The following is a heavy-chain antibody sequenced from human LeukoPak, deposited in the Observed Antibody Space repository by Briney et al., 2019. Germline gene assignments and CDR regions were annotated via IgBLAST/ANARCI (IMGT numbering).Heavy chain of an antibody. CDR3: ARRSTSGYYYFDY. J-gene: IGHJ4*02. CDR2: IYYTGST. Sequence: PSETLSLTCTVSGGSISSYYWSWMRQSPGKGLESIGYIYYTGSTNYNPSLKSRVTISVDSSRNQFSLKLSSVTAADTAVYYCARRSTSGYYYFDYWGQGSRVTVSA. CDR1: GGSISSYY. V-gene: IGHV4-59*08. D-gene: IGHD3-22*01.